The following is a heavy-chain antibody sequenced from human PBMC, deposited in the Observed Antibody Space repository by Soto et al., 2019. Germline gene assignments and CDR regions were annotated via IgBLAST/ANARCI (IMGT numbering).Heavy chain of an antibody. CDR2: ISSSSSYI. CDR3: ASEQWAGGMDV. D-gene: IGHD6-19*01. J-gene: IGHJ6*02. V-gene: IGHV3-21*01. Sequence: EVQLVESGGGLVKPGGSLRPSCAASGFTFSSYSMNWVRQAPGKGLEWVSSISSSSSYIYYADSVKGRFTISRDSAKNSLYLQMNSLRAEDTAVYYCASEQWAGGMDVWGQGTTVTVSS. CDR1: GFTFSSYS.